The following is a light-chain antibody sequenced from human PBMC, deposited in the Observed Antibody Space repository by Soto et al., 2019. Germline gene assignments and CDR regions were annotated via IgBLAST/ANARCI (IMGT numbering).Light chain of an antibody. CDR3: QQYGSSPQT. CDR1: PSVSRAY. Sequence: EIVLTQSPGTLSLSPGERATLFCRASPSVSRAYLAWYQQRPGQAPRILIYGAFIRATGIPDRFSGSGSGTDFTLTISRLEPADFALYYCQQYGSSPQTFGQGTKVEIK. CDR2: GAF. V-gene: IGKV3-20*01. J-gene: IGKJ1*01.